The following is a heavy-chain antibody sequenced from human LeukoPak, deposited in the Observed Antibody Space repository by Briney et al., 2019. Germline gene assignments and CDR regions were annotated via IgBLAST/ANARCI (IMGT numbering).Heavy chain of an antibody. CDR3: ASPPGGPYYYYCAMDV. CDR2: IIPIFGTA. V-gene: IGHV1-69*01. Sequence: GSXVKVSXKASGGTFSNYAISWVRQAPGQGLEWMGGIIPIFGTANYAQKFQGRVTITADESTSTAYMELSSLKSEDTAVYYCASPPGGPYYYYCAMDVWGQGTTVTVSS. CDR1: GGTFSNYA. J-gene: IGHJ6*02. D-gene: IGHD3-10*01.